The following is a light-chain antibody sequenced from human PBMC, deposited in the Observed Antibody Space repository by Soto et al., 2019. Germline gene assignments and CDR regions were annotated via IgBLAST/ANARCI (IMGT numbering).Light chain of an antibody. Sequence: QSVLTQPASVSGSPGQSITISCTGTSSDVGSYNLVSWYQQHPGKATKLMIYEVNKRPSGVSNRFSGSKSGNTASLTISGFQAEDEADYYCCSYAGSSTLYVFGTGTKVTVL. CDR2: EVN. J-gene: IGLJ1*01. CDR3: CSYAGSSTLYV. V-gene: IGLV2-23*02. CDR1: SSDVGSYNL.